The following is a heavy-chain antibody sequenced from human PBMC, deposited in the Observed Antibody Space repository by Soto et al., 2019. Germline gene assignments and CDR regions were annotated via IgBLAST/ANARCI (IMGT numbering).Heavy chain of an antibody. CDR3: ARVAGYSCYRFADY. Sequence: QVQLQESGPGLVEPAQTLSLTCTVSGGSVSSGGYYWSWIRQHPGKGLEWIGYIYYSGSTYYNPSLKSRVTIFVDTSKNQFSLKLSSVTAADTGVYYCARVAGYSCYRFADYWGQGTLVTVSS. J-gene: IGHJ4*02. CDR2: IYYSGST. V-gene: IGHV4-31*03. CDR1: GGSVSSGGYY. D-gene: IGHD5-12*01.